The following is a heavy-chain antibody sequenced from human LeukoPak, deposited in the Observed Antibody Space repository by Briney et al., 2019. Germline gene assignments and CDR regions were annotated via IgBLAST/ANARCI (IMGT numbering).Heavy chain of an antibody. CDR2: IYHSGST. J-gene: IGHJ4*02. CDR3: ARHASYYYGSGSYYNR. Sequence: SQTLSLTCTVSGGSISSGGYYWSWIRQPPGKGLEWIGYIYHSGSTNYNPSLKSRVTISVDTSKNQFSLKLSSVTAADTAVYYCARHASYYYGSGSYYNRWGQGTLVTVSS. V-gene: IGHV4-30-2*01. CDR1: GGSISSGGYY. D-gene: IGHD3-10*01.